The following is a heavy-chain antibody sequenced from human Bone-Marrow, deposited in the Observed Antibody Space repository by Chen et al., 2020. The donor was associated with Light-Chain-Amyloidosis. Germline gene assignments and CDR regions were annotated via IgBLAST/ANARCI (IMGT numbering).Heavy chain of an antibody. D-gene: IGHD5-12*01. CDR1: GYTFPNYW. CDR3: ARRRDGYNFDY. CDR2: IYPDDSDA. V-gene: IGHV5-51*01. Sequence: LKISCKGSGYTFPNYWIGWVRQMPGKGLEWMGVIYPDDSDARYSPSFEGQVTISADKSITTTYLQWRSLKASDTAMYYCARRRDGYNFDYWGQGTLVTVSS. J-gene: IGHJ4*02.